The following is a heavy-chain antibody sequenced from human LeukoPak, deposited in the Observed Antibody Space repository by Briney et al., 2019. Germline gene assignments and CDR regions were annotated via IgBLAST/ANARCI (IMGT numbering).Heavy chain of an antibody. CDR3: ARGGGGSGWYYFDY. D-gene: IGHD6-19*01. Sequence: SGGSLRLSCAASGFTFSSYSMNWVRQAPGKGLEWVSAIGTAGDPYYPGSVKGRFTISRENAKNSLYLQMNSLRAGDTAVYYCARGGGGSGWYYFDYWGQGTLVTVSS. V-gene: IGHV3-13*05. CDR1: GFTFSSYS. J-gene: IGHJ4*02. CDR2: IGTAGDP.